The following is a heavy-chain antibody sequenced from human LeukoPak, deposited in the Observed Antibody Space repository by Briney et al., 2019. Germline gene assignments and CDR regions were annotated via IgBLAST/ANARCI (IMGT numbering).Heavy chain of an antibody. J-gene: IGHJ3*02. Sequence: ASVKVSCKASGYTFTSYAMHWVRQAPGQRLEWMGWINAGNGNTKYSQKFQGRVTITRDTSASAACMELSSLRSEDTAVYYCARGRDIVVVPARTGAFDIWGQGTMVTVSS. CDR3: ARGRDIVVVPARTGAFDI. CDR2: INAGNGNT. V-gene: IGHV1-3*01. D-gene: IGHD2-2*01. CDR1: GYTFTSYA.